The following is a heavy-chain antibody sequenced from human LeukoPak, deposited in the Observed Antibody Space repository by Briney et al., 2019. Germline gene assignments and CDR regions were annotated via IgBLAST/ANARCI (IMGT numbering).Heavy chain of an antibody. V-gene: IGHV3-74*01. D-gene: IGHD4-11*01. J-gene: IGHJ6*04. CDR1: GFSFSDYW. Sequence: PGGSLTLSCAASGFSFSDYWMVWVRQAPGEGLVWVSNIKTDGSVTNYADSVKGRSTISRDNAKNTLYLQMNSLRAEDTAVYYCGRDNNYKVDVWGKGTTVTVSS. CDR2: IKTDGSVT. CDR3: GRDNNYKVDV.